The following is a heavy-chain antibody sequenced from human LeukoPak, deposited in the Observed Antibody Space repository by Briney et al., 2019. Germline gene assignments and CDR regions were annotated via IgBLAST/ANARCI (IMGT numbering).Heavy chain of an antibody. Sequence: GSLRLPCSASGFTFSSYAMSWVRQAPGKGLEWVSGISGSGGSTYYADSVKGRFTISRDNSKNTMYMQMNSLRAEDTAVYYCAKDRIAVAAATPDYWGQGALVTVSS. CDR1: GFTFSSYA. D-gene: IGHD6-19*01. J-gene: IGHJ4*02. CDR2: ISGSGGST. CDR3: AKDRIAVAAATPDY. V-gene: IGHV3-23*01.